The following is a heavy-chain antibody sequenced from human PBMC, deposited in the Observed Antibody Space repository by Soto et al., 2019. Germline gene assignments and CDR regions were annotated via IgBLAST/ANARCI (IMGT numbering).Heavy chain of an antibody. CDR2: IFSNDEK. CDR1: GFSLSNARMG. J-gene: IGHJ4*02. Sequence: SGPTLVNPTETITLTCTVSGFSLSNARMGVSWIRQPPGKALEWLAHIFSNDEKSYSTSLKSRLTISKDTSKSQVVLTMTNMDPVDTATYYCARKYYYDSSGYYYFDYWGQGTLVTVSS. CDR3: ARKYYYDSSGYYYFDY. D-gene: IGHD3-22*01. V-gene: IGHV2-26*01.